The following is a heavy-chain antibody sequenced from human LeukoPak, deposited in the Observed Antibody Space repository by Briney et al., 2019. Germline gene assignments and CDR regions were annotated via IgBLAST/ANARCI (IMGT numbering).Heavy chain of an antibody. V-gene: IGHV4-38-2*02. CDR2: VYHVGTT. Sequence: PSETLSLTCTVSGYSISSGYFWGWIRQPPGQGLEWIGVYHVGTTDYNPSLKSRVTISVDTSKNQFSLKLSSVTAADTAVYYCARHDGVSELGYWGQGTLVTVSS. J-gene: IGHJ4*02. CDR1: GYSISSGYF. CDR3: ARHDGVSELGY. D-gene: IGHD3-3*01.